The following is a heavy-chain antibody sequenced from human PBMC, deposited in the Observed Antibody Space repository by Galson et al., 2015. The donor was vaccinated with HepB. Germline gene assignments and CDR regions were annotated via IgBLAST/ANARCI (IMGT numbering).Heavy chain of an antibody. CDR2: IRSKANSYAT. CDR1: GFTFSGSA. CDR3: TSRAYGSGSYRTSGY. D-gene: IGHD3-10*01. Sequence: SLRLSCAASGFTFSGSAMHWVRQASGKGLEWVGRIRSKANSYATAYAASVKGRFTISRDDSKNTAYLQMNSLKTEDTAVYYCTSRAYGSGSYRTSGYWGQGTLVTVSS. V-gene: IGHV3-73*01. J-gene: IGHJ4*02.